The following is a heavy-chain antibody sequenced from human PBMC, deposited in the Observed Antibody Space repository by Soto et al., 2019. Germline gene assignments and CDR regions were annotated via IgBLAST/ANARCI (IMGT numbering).Heavy chain of an antibody. J-gene: IGHJ6*03. V-gene: IGHV3-23*01. CDR3: AKEGGYYDFWSGYYSENYYYYMDV. Sequence: PGGSLRLSCAASGFTFSSYSMSWVRQAPGKGLEWVSAISGSGGSTYYADSVKGRFTISRDNSKNTLYLQMNSLRAEDTAVYYCAKEGGYYDFWSGYYSENYYYYMDVWGKGTTVTVSS. CDR1: GFTFSSYS. D-gene: IGHD3-3*01. CDR2: ISGSGGST.